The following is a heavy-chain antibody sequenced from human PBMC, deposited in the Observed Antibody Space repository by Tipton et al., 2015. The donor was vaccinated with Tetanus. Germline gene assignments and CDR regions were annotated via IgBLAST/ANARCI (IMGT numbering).Heavy chain of an antibody. CDR2: IYVPESV. V-gene: IGHV4-59*01. CDR3: ARVANRSRRRGYDL. Sequence: TLSLTCAVSGDSISSSYWSWIRQPPGKGLEWIGYIYVPESVKNYNPSLQSRVAISIDTSKSQFSMTLTSVTAADTAVYYCARVANRSRRRGYDLWGQGKMVIVSS. CDR1: GDSISSSY. D-gene: IGHD2-15*01. J-gene: IGHJ3*01.